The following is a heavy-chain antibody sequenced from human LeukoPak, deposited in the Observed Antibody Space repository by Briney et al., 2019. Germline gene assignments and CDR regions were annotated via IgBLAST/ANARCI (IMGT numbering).Heavy chain of an antibody. CDR2: ISFDGSNK. CDR3: ARVGDVYYDILAAFDI. J-gene: IGHJ3*02. CDR1: GFTFSTYA. V-gene: IGHV3-30*04. Sequence: GRSLRLSCAASGFTFSTYAMHWVRQAPGKGLEWMAVISFDGSNKYYADSVKGRFTISRDNSKNTLYLQMNSLRAEDTAVYYCARVGDVYYDILAAFDIWGHGTKVTVSS. D-gene: IGHD3-22*01.